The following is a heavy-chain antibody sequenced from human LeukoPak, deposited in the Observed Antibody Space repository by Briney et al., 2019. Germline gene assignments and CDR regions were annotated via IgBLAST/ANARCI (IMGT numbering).Heavy chain of an antibody. V-gene: IGHV3-23*01. Sequence: GGSLRLSCAASGFTFSSYAMSWVRQSPGRGLEWVSVISGSGGTTYYADSVKGRFTISRDNSKNTLYLQMNSLRAEDSAVYYCAKDNQYSADWGQGTLVTVSS. D-gene: IGHD2-21*01. CDR3: AKDNQYSAD. CDR1: GFTFSSYA. CDR2: ISGSGGTT. J-gene: IGHJ4*02.